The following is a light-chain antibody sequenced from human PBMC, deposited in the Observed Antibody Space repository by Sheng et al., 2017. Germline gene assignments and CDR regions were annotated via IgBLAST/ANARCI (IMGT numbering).Light chain of an antibody. CDR3: QSYDGKLNGVV. CDR2: GDD. CDR1: NSNIGANFR. Sequence: QSVLTQPPSVSGGPRADGHHLLYRGPNSNIGANFRVHWYQQFPESAPKLLIYGDDKRPSGVPDRFSASKSGTSASLAISGLQGADEAEYYCQSYDGKLNGVVFGGGTKLTVL. V-gene: IGLV1-40*01. J-gene: IGLJ3*02.